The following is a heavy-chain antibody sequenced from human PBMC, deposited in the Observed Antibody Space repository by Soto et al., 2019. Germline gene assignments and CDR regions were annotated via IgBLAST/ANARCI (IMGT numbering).Heavy chain of an antibody. Sequence: GGSLRHSCAASGFTFNNYAMNLVRQAPGKGLEWVATISGTGGSTYYADSVKGRFTISRDNSKNTLYLQMNSLRVEDTAVYYCAKDRLGGNFDYWGQGTQVTVSS. CDR3: AKDRLGGNFDY. CDR1: GFTFNNYA. V-gene: IGHV3-23*01. J-gene: IGHJ4*02. CDR2: ISGTGGST.